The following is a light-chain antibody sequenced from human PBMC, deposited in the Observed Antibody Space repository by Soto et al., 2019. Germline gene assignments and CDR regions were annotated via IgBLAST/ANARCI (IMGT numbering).Light chain of an antibody. J-gene: IGKJ1*01. Sequence: DIRMTQSPSSLSASVGDRVTITCRATHNINTYLNWYRQKPGTVPELLIYASSTLQSGVPSRFSGSGSGTDFTLTISSLQPEDFATYYCQQSYSAPTFGQGTKVDIK. V-gene: IGKV1-39*01. CDR3: QQSYSAPT. CDR2: ASS. CDR1: HNINTY.